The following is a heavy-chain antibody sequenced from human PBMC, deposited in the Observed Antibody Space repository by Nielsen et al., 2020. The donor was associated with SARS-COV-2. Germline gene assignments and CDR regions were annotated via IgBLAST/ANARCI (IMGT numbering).Heavy chain of an antibody. Sequence: SVKVSCKASGGTFSSYAISWVRQAPGQGLEWMGGIIPIFGTANYAQKFQGRVTITADESTSTAYMELSSLRSEDTAVYYCARGDIVVVVATYYYGMDVWGQGTTVTVSS. CDR1: GGTFSSYA. CDR2: IIPIFGTA. D-gene: IGHD2-15*01. CDR3: ARGDIVVVVATYYYGMDV. V-gene: IGHV1-69*13. J-gene: IGHJ6*02.